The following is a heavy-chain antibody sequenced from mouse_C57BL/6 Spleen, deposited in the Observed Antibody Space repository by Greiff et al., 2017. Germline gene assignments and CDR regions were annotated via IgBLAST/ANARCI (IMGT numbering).Heavy chain of an antibody. J-gene: IGHJ3*01. CDR1: GYTFTDYE. CDR2: IDPETGGT. CDR3: TRGAY. Sequence: QLQQSGAELVRPGASVTLSCKASGYTFTDYEMHWVKQTPVYGLEWVGAIDPETGGTAYNQKFKGKAILTADKSSSTAYMELRSLTSEDSAVYYCTRGAYWGQGTLVTVSA. V-gene: IGHV1-15*01.